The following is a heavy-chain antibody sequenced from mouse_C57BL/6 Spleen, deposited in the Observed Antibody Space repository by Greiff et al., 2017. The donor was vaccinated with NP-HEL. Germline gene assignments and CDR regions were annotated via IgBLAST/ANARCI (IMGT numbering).Heavy chain of an antibody. CDR3: ARTGGYHGCSGAWFAY. D-gene: IGHD1-1*01. J-gene: IGHJ3*01. V-gene: IGHV1-69*01. Sequence: QVQLKQPGAELVMPGASVKLSCKASGYTFTSYWMHWVKQRPGQGLEWIGEIDPSDSYTNYNQKFKGKSTLTVDKSSSTAYMQLSSLTSEDSAVYYCARTGGYHGCSGAWFAYWGQGTLVTVSA. CDR1: GYTFTSYW. CDR2: IDPSDSYT.